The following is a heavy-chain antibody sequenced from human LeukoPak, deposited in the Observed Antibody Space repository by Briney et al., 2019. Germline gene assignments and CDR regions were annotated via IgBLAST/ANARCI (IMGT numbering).Heavy chain of an antibody. D-gene: IGHD3-16*01. CDR2: IYSGDNT. Sequence: GGSLRLSCAASGFTVSSNYMSWVRQAPGKGLEWVSIIYSGDNTYYADSVKGRFAISRDISKNTLYLQMNSLRAEDTAVYYCAREAVRGEDAFDIWGQGTMVTVSS. J-gene: IGHJ3*02. CDR1: GFTVSSNY. V-gene: IGHV3-66*01. CDR3: AREAVRGEDAFDI.